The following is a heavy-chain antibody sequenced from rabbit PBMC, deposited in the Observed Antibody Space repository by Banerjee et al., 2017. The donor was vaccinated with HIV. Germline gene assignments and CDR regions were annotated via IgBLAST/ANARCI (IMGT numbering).Heavy chain of an antibody. V-gene: IGHV1S69*01. CDR1: GIDHSRYY. CDR2: IDVASGST. Sequence: QSVEGAGGGLGAPGTRLTRTWTVSGIDHSRYYMSWVRQAPGKGLEYIGWIDVASGSTYYASWAKGRFTISKTSTTVDLKIASPSAVDTAAYFCARATDGYCFRSNLWGQGTLVTVS. J-gene: IGHJ4*01. D-gene: IGHD1-1*01. CDR3: ARATDGYCFRSNL.